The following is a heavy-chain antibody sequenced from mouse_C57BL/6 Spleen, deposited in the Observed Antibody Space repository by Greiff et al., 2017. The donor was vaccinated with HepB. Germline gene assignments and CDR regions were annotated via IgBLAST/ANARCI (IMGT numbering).Heavy chain of an antibody. Sequence: VQLQQPGAELVRPGSSVKLSCKASGYTFTSYWMHWVKQRPIQGLEWIGNIDPSDSATHYNQKFKDKATLTVDKSSSTAYMQLSSLTSEDSAVYYCAKQYGYDWYFDVWGTGTTVTVSS. CDR2: IDPSDSAT. J-gene: IGHJ1*03. CDR3: AKQYGYDWYFDV. CDR1: GYTFTSYW. D-gene: IGHD2-2*01. V-gene: IGHV1-52*01.